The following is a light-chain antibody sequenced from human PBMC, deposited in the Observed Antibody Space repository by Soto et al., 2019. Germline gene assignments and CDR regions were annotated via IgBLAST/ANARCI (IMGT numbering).Light chain of an antibody. Sequence: EIVLTQSPGTLSLSPGERATLSCRASQSVYSDYLAWYQQKLGQPPRLLIYGAYNRATGIPERFSGSGSGTDFTLTISRLEPEDFAVYYCQQYGNSPRAFGQGTKVEI. J-gene: IGKJ1*01. CDR1: QSVYSDY. V-gene: IGKV3-20*01. CDR2: GAY. CDR3: QQYGNSPRA.